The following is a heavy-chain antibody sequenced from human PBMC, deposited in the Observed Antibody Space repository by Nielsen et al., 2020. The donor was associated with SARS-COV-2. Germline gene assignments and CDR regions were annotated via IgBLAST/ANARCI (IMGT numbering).Heavy chain of an antibody. Sequence: ASVKVSCKASGYTFTGHYMHWMRQAPGQGPEWMGRVNPNSGATNYAQKFQGRVTLTRDTSINTTYMELNRLTSDDTAVYYCARMRSSSGIWFDPWGQGTLVVVSS. CDR3: ARMRSSSGIWFDP. V-gene: IGHV1-2*06. D-gene: IGHD3-10*01. CDR1: GYTFTGHY. J-gene: IGHJ5*02. CDR2: VNPNSGAT.